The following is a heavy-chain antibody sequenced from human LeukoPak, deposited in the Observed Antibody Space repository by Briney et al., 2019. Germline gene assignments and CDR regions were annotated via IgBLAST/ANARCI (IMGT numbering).Heavy chain of an antibody. CDR2: IIPILGIA. J-gene: IGHJ4*02. Sequence: ASVKVSCKASGGTFSSYAISWVRQAPGQGLEWMGRIIPILGIANYAQKFQGRVTITADKSTSTAYMELSSLRSEDTAVYYCARGHPHAQDGYNIEVLDYWGQGTLVTVSS. CDR1: GGTFSSYA. D-gene: IGHD5-24*01. V-gene: IGHV1-69*04. CDR3: ARGHPHAQDGYNIEVLDY.